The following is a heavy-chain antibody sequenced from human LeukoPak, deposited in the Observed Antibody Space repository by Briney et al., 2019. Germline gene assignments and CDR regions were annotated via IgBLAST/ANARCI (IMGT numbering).Heavy chain of an antibody. J-gene: IGHJ3*02. CDR1: GFTFSSYS. D-gene: IGHD3-10*01. V-gene: IGHV3-21*01. CDR3: ARGSLWFGESAFDI. Sequence: GGSLRLSCAASGFTFSSYSMNWVRQAPGKGLEWVSSISSSSSYIYYADSVKGRFTISRDNAKNSLYLQMNSLRAKDTAVYYCARGSLWFGESAFDIWGQGTMVTVSS. CDR2: ISSSSSYI.